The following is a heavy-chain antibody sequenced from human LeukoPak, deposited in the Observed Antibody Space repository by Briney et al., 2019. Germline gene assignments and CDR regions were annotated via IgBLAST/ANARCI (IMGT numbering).Heavy chain of an antibody. CDR1: GYTFTSYG. Sequence: ASVKVSCKASGYTFTSYGISWVRQAPGQGLEWMGWINSYNGNTNYAQKLQGRVTMTTDTSTSTAYMELRSLRSDDTAMYYCARDQGYCGGDCREAFDIWGQGTMVTVSS. D-gene: IGHD2-21*02. CDR2: INSYNGNT. V-gene: IGHV1-18*01. CDR3: ARDQGYCGGDCREAFDI. J-gene: IGHJ3*02.